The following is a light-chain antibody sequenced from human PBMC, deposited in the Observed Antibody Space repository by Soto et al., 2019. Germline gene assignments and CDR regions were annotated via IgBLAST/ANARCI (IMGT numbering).Light chain of an antibody. Sequence: IQLTHSPSSLSASVGYRVTITCRASQDISSFLAWYQQKPGKAPKLLIFAASTLQSGVPSRFSGSGSGTDFTLTISSLQPEDFATYYCQQTESYPSTFGGGTKVDIK. CDR3: QQTESYPST. V-gene: IGKV1-9*01. CDR2: AAS. J-gene: IGKJ4*01. CDR1: QDISSF.